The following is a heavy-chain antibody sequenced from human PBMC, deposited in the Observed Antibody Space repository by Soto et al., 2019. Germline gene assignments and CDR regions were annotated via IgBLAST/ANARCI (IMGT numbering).Heavy chain of an antibody. CDR2: IYYSGST. J-gene: IGHJ5*02. D-gene: IGHD1-20*01. Sequence: SETLSLTCTVSGGSISSGGYYWSWIRQHPGKGLEWIGYIYYSGSTYYNPSLKSRVTISVDTSKNQFSLKLSSVTAADTAVYYCARVITETSVWFDPWGQGTLVTVSS. V-gene: IGHV4-31*03. CDR1: GGSISSGGYY. CDR3: ARVITETSVWFDP.